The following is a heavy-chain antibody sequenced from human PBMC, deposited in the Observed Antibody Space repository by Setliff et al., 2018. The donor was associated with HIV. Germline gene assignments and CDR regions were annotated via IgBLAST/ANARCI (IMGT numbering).Heavy chain of an antibody. J-gene: IGHJ5*02. Sequence: SETLSLTCAVSGGSVSSPSYYWGWIRQPPGKGLEWIGSVYNSGITFKNPSLKSRVSISVDRSGNQFSLRLTSVTAADTAVYYCATCRHRPSNWFHPWGQGTVVTVSS. CDR3: ATCRHRPSNWFHP. CDR1: GGSVSSPSYY. CDR2: VYNSGIT. V-gene: IGHV4-39*07.